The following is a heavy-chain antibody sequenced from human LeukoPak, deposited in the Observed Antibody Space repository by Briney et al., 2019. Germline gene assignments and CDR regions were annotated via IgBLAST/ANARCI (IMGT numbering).Heavy chain of an antibody. CDR1: GYTFTSYA. CDR3: ARVGSYSGSYHFDY. Sequence: SVKVSCKASGYTFTSYAISWVRQAPGQGLEWMGGIIPIFGTANYAQKFQGRVTITTDESTSTAYMELSSLRSEDTAVYYCARVGSYSGSYHFDYWGQGTLVTVSS. D-gene: IGHD1-26*01. J-gene: IGHJ4*02. V-gene: IGHV1-69*05. CDR2: IIPIFGTA.